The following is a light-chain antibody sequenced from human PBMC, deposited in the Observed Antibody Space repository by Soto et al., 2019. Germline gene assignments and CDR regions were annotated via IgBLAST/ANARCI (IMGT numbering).Light chain of an antibody. CDR1: SSNIGAGSD. CDR3: QSYDSSRGVV. V-gene: IGLV1-40*01. Sequence: QSVLTQPPSVSGAPGQRVTISCTGSSSNIGAGSDVHWYQQLPGTAPKVLIYGNNNRPSGVPDRFSGSKSETSASLAITGLQAEDEADYYCQSYDSSRGVVFGGGTKVTVL. CDR2: GNN. J-gene: IGLJ2*01.